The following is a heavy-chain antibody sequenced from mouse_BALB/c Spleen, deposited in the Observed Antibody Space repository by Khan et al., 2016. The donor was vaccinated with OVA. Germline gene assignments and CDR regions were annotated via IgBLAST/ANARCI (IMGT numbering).Heavy chain of an antibody. J-gene: IGHJ4*01. CDR2: IGPGSSNT. V-gene: IGHV1S41*01. CDR3: AREKYYRRSWYGMDY. Sequence: DLVKPGASVKLSCKASGYTFTSYWINWIKQRPGQGLEWIGRIGPGSSNTYYNEMFKGKATLTVDTSSSTAYIQLSSLSSEDSAVYFLAREKYYRRSWYGMDYWGQGTSVTVSS. CDR1: GYTFTSYW. D-gene: IGHD1-1*01.